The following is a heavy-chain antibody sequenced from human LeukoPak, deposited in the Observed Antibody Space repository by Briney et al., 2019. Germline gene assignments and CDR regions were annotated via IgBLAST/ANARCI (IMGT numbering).Heavy chain of an antibody. Sequence: GGSLRLSCGVSGFSVTTTYMTWVRQAPEKGLEWVSLIFGESMTTYADSVKGRFTISRDNSKNTVYLQMNRLRAEDTAMYFCVRDKGLGRTERFDYWAQGTLVTVST. D-gene: IGHD3/OR15-3a*01. CDR2: IFGESMT. CDR3: VRDKGLGRTERFDY. J-gene: IGHJ4*02. V-gene: IGHV3-53*01. CDR1: GFSVTTTY.